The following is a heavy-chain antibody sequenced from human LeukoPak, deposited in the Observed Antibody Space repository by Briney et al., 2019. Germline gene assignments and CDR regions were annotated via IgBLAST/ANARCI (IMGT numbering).Heavy chain of an antibody. Sequence: GGSLRLSCAASGFTVSNTFMSWVRQAPGKGLEWVSVIYTIGTTYYADSVKGRFTISRDNSKNTLYLQMNSLRAEDTAVYYCARGSGRLDYWGQGTLVTVSS. CDR3: ARGSGRLDY. D-gene: IGHD6-19*01. J-gene: IGHJ4*02. CDR1: GFTVSNTF. V-gene: IGHV3-53*01. CDR2: IYTIGTT.